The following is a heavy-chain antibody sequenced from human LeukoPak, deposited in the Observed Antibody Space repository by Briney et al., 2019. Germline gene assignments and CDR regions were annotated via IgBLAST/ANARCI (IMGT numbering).Heavy chain of an antibody. J-gene: IGHJ4*02. D-gene: IGHD6-13*01. V-gene: IGHV3-7*01. CDR1: GFTFSSYA. Sequence: PGGSLRLSCAASGFTFSSYAMSWVRQAPGKGLEWVANIKQDGSEKYYVDSVKGRFTISGDNAKNSLNLQMNSLRAEDTAVYYCAREAAAAGQYYFDYWGQGTLVTVSS. CDR2: IKQDGSEK. CDR3: AREAAAAGQYYFDY.